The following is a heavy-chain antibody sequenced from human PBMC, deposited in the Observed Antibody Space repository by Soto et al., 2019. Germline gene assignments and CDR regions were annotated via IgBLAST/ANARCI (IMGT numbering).Heavy chain of an antibody. CDR3: ARTGGKPTVTNFDY. CDR2: INHSGST. Sequence: KPSETLSLTCAVYGGSFSGYYWSWIRQPPGKGLEWIGEINHSGSTNYNPSLKSRVTISVDTSKNQFSLKLSSVTAADTAVYYCARTGGKPTVTNFDYWGQGTLVTVSS. V-gene: IGHV4-34*01. CDR1: GGSFSGYY. J-gene: IGHJ4*02. D-gene: IGHD4-17*01.